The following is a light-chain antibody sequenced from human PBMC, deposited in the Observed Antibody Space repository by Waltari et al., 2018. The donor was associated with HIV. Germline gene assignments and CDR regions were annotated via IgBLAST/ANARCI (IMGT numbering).Light chain of an antibody. CDR3: SAPVDTDFVV. Sequence: HSAVTQPASVSGSLGQSVTISCIATTSDIGNFGSWYRQYPETAPQLILSGFIRRPSCISSRFSGSKSRDTASLTISGLQPDDEALYYCSAPVDTDFVVFGGGTFLTVL. CDR2: GFI. CDR1: TSDIGNF. V-gene: IGLV2-14*03. J-gene: IGLJ2*01.